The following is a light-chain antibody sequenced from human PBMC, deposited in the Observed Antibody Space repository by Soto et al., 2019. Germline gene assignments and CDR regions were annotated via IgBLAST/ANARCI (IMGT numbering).Light chain of an antibody. V-gene: IGLV3-1*01. J-gene: IGLJ2*01. Sequence: SYELTQPPSVSVSPGQTDRITCSGDKLGEKFACWYQQKPGQSPVVVIYEDKKRPSAIPERFSGSNSGNTATLTISGTETMDEADYYCQTWDNSTVVFGGGTKLTVL. CDR3: QTWDNSTVV. CDR2: EDK. CDR1: KLGEKF.